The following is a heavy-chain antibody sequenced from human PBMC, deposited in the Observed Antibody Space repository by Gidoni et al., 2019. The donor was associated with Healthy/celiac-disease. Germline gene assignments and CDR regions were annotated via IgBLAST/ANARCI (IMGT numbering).Heavy chain of an antibody. CDR3: TRGIVWRAYHFDY. V-gene: IGHV3-49*04. CDR2: IRSKAYGGTT. D-gene: IGHD3-16*01. J-gene: IGHJ4*02. Sequence: EVQLVESGGGLVQPGRSLRLSCTASGFTFGDYAMSWVRQAPGKGLEWVGFIRSKAYGGTTEYAASVKGRFTISRDDSKSIAYLQMNSLKTEDTAVYYCTRGIVWRAYHFDYWGQGTLVTVSS. CDR1: GFTFGDYA.